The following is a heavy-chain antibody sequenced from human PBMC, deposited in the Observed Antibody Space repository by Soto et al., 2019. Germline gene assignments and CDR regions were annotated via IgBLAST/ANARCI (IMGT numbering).Heavy chain of an antibody. CDR3: ATRHLSYCSGGTCNPFDF. D-gene: IGHD2-15*01. Sequence: EVQLLESGGGLVQPGGSLRLSCAASGFTFSTYAMNWVRQAPGKGLEWVSTISVSGDSAFFADSVRGRFTISRDNSKNTVYLQMNSLRADDTAMYYWATRHLSYCSGGTCNPFDFWGQGTLVTVSS. CDR2: ISVSGDSA. J-gene: IGHJ4*02. CDR1: GFTFSTYA. V-gene: IGHV3-23*01.